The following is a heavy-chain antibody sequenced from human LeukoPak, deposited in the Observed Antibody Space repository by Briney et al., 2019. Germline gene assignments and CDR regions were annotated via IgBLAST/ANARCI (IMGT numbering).Heavy chain of an antibody. Sequence: GGALRLSCAASGFSFSDFSMNWVRQAPGKGREWVSYISSSGIVYYGDSVKGRFTISRDNAKNSLYLQMNSLRDEDTAVYYCARDLISGAYTFDYWGRGTLVTVSS. V-gene: IGHV3-69-1*02. D-gene: IGHD1-26*01. J-gene: IGHJ4*02. CDR3: ARDLISGAYTFDY. CDR1: GFSFSDFS. CDR2: ISSSGIV.